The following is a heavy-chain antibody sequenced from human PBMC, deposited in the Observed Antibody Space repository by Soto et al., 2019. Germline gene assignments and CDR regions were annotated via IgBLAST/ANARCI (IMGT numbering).Heavy chain of an antibody. V-gene: IGHV4-59*01. D-gene: IGHD4-17*01. J-gene: IGHJ4*02. CDR3: ARVSKVTAVVY. CDR2: IYYSGST. Sequence: SETLDLTCTVSGGSISSYYGSWIRQPPGKGLEWIGYIYYSGSTNYNPSLKSRVTISVDTSKNQFSLKLSSVTAADTAVYYCARVSKVTAVVYWGQGTLVTVSS. CDR1: GGSISSYY.